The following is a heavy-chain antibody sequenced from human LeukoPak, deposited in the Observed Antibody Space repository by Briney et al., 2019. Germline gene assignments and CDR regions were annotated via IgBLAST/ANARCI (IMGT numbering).Heavy chain of an antibody. Sequence: ASVKVSSKASGYTFTSYGISWVRQAPGQGLEWVGWISAYNGNTNYAQKLQGRGTMTTDTSTSTAYMELRRLRSDATAVYYCARATPLGYSSPGWFDPWGQGTLVTVSS. V-gene: IGHV1-18*01. CDR2: ISAYNGNT. CDR3: ARATPLGYSSPGWFDP. J-gene: IGHJ5*02. CDR1: GYTFTSYG. D-gene: IGHD6-19*01.